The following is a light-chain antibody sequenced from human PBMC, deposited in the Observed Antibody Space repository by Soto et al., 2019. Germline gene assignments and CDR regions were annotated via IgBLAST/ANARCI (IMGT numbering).Light chain of an antibody. V-gene: IGKV1-5*03. CDR2: EAS. CDR3: QQYNRYWT. Sequence: VQMTQSPSTLSASLGDRFTITCRASQSIGRWLAWFQQKPGKAPNLLIYEASTLESGVPSRFSGSGSGTEFTLTISRLQSDDFASYYCQQYNRYWTFGEGTKVDIK. CDR1: QSIGRW. J-gene: IGKJ1*01.